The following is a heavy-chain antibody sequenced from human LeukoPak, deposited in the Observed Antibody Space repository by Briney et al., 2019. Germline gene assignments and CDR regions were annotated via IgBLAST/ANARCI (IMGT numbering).Heavy chain of an antibody. J-gene: IGHJ4*02. V-gene: IGHV4-34*01. CDR1: GGSFSGYY. CDR3: ARGRYYYDSSGYYLSPGFDY. D-gene: IGHD3-22*01. CDR2: INHSGST. Sequence: SETLSLTCAVYGGSFSGYYWGWIRQPPGKGLEWIGEINHSGSTNYNPSLKSRVTISVDTSKNQFSLKLSSVTAADTAVYYCARGRYYYDSSGYYLSPGFDYWGQGTLVTVSS.